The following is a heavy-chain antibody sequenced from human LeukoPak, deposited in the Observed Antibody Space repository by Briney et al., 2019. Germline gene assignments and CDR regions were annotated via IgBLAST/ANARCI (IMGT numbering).Heavy chain of an antibody. CDR2: FSYSGYT. D-gene: IGHD5-18*01. J-gene: IGHJ4*02. CDR3: VRHEGIQLWFHNNDY. V-gene: IGHV4-39*01. Sequence: PSETLSLTCIVSGGSISSGRYSWGWIRQPPGKGLEWIGSFSYSGYTYSNLSLKSRVTISVDTSKNQLSLRLSSVTAADTAVYYCVRHEGIQLWFHNNDYWGQGTLVTVSS. CDR1: GGSISSGRYS.